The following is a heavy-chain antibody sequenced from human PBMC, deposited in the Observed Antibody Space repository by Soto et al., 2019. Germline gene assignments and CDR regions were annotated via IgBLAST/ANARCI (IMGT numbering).Heavy chain of an antibody. CDR2: ISAYNGNT. V-gene: IGHV1-18*04. D-gene: IGHD3-10*01. CDR1: GYTFTSYG. Sequence: GASVKVSCKASGYTFTSYGISWVRQAPGQGLEWMGWISAYNGNTNYAQKLQGRVTMTTDTSTSTAYMGLRSLRSDDTAVYYCARDTLVYVDYYYYYGMDVWGQGTTVTVSS. J-gene: IGHJ6*02. CDR3: ARDTLVYVDYYYYYGMDV.